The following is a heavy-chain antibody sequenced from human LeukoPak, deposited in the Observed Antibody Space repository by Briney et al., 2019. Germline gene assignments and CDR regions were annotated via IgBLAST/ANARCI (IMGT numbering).Heavy chain of an antibody. D-gene: IGHD3-22*01. Sequence: SQTLSLTCTVSGGSISSGDYSWSWIRQPPGKGLEWIGYIYYSGSTYYNPSLKSRVTISVDTSKNQFSLKLSSVTAADTAVYYCARDHYDSSGYYHWFDPWGQGTLVTVSS. V-gene: IGHV4-30-4*01. J-gene: IGHJ5*02. CDR3: ARDHYDSSGYYHWFDP. CDR1: GGSISSGDYS. CDR2: IYYSGST.